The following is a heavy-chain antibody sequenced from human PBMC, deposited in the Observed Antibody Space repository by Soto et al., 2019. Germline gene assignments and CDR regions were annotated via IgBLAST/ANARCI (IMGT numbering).Heavy chain of an antibody. CDR2: ISSSGSTI. Sequence: EVHLVESGGGLVQPGGSLRLSCAASGFTFSSYEMNWVRQVTGKGLELFSYISSSGSTIHYADSVKGRFTIYRDNAKSSLYLQMNSLRPEDTAVYYCARLSGTYGRRQYFDYWGQGTLVTVSS. V-gene: IGHV3-48*03. CDR3: ARLSGTYGRRQYFDY. CDR1: GFTFSSYE. J-gene: IGHJ4*02. D-gene: IGHD3-16*01.